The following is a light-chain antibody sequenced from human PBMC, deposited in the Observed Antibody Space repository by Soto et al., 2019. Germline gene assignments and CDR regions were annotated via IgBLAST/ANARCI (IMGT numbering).Light chain of an antibody. CDR3: QQHGSSPIT. V-gene: IGKV3-20*01. CDR1: QTVTRNY. Sequence: ETVLTQSPGTLSLSPVERATLSCRSSQTVTRNYLAWHQQKPGQTPRLLVYGASSRATGIPDRFSGSGSGTDFTLTISRLEPEDFAVYYCQQHGSSPITFGQGTRLEIK. CDR2: GAS. J-gene: IGKJ5*01.